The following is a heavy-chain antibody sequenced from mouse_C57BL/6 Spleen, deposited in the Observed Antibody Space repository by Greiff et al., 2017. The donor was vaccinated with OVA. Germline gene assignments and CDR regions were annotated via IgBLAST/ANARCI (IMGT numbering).Heavy chain of an antibody. Sequence: VQLQQSGAELVKPGASVKLSCKASGYTFTSYWMHWVKQRPGRGLEWIGRIDPNSGGTKYNEKFKSKATLTVDKPSSTAYMQLSSLTSEDSAVYYCAREIMVTPYYFDYWGQGTTLTVSS. J-gene: IGHJ2*01. CDR1: GYTFTSYW. V-gene: IGHV1-72*01. D-gene: IGHD2-2*01. CDR2: IDPNSGGT. CDR3: AREIMVTPYYFDY.